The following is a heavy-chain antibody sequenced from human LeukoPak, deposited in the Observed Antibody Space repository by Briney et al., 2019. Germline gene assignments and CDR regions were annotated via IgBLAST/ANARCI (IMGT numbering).Heavy chain of an antibody. J-gene: IGHJ6*03. V-gene: IGHV4-39*01. CDR2: INYSGNT. CDR3: ARRPQSYIDV. Sequence: SETLSLTCTVSGGSISSCSYYWGWIRQPPGKGLEWIGSINYSGNTFYNPSLKSRVTISVDTSKNQFSLNLSSVTAADTAVYYCARRPQSYIDVWGKGTTVTVSS. CDR1: GGSISSCSYY.